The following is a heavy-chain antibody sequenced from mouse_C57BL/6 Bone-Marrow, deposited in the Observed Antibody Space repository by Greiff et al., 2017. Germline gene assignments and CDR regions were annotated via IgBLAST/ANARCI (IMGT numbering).Heavy chain of an antibody. CDR1: GFSFTSYA. CDR3: ARPHDYGSSWLAY. Sequence: VKLMESGPGLVAPSQSLSITCTVSGFSFTSYAFSWVRQPPGKGLAWLGVIWTGGGTNYNSALQSRLSISKDNSKSQVFLKMNSLQTDDTARYYCARPHDYGSSWLAYWGQGTLVTVSA. J-gene: IGHJ3*01. CDR2: IWTGGGT. V-gene: IGHV2-9-1*01. D-gene: IGHD1-1*01.